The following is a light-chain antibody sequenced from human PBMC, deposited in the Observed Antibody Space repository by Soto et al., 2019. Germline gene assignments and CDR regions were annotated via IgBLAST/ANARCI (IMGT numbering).Light chain of an antibody. Sequence: EIVLTQSPGTLSLSPGERATLSCGASQSVTSNSLAWYQQKPGQAPRLLIFGASIRVTGIPDRFIGSGSGTDFTLTISRLEPEDFAVYYCQHYVTSLTTFGQGTKVEVK. V-gene: IGKV3-20*01. CDR2: GAS. CDR1: QSVTSNS. CDR3: QHYVTSLTT. J-gene: IGKJ1*01.